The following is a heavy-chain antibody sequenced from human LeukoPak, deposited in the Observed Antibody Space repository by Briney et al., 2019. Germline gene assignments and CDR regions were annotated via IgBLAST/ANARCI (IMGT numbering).Heavy chain of an antibody. CDR1: DYSISSGYY. CDR3: ARLNDYYDSSGYPNWFDP. D-gene: IGHD3-22*01. CDR2: IHRSGST. V-gene: IGHV4-38-2*02. Sequence: PSETLSLTCTVSDYSISSGYYWGWIRPPPGKGLEWIGSIHRSGSTYYNPSLKSRVTMSVDTSKNQFSLKLNSVTAADTAVYYCARLNDYYDSSGYPNWFDPWGQGTLVTVSS. J-gene: IGHJ5*02.